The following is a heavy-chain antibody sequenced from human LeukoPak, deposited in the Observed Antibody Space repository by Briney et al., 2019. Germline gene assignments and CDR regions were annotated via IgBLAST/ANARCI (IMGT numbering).Heavy chain of an antibody. CDR3: AREVAGTGGYYFDY. V-gene: IGHV3-7*03. D-gene: IGHD6-13*01. Sequence: GGPLRLSCAASGFTFSSYWMSWVRQAPGKGLEWVANIKQDGSEKYYVDSVKGRFTISRDNAKNSLYLQMNSLRAEDTAVYYCAREVAGTGGYYFDYWGQGTLVTVSS. CDR2: IKQDGSEK. CDR1: GFTFSSYW. J-gene: IGHJ4*02.